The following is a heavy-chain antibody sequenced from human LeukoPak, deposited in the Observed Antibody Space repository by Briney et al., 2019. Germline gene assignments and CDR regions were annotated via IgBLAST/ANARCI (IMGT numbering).Heavy chain of an antibody. Sequence: ASVKVSCKAYGYTFTSYDINWVRQATGQGLEWMGWMNPNGGNTGYAQKFQGRVTMTRNTSISTAYMELSSLRSEDTAVYYCARSRGGHDAFDIWGQGTMVTVSS. D-gene: IGHD3-10*01. CDR1: GYTFTSYD. J-gene: IGHJ3*02. CDR3: ARSRGGHDAFDI. CDR2: MNPNGGNT. V-gene: IGHV1-8*01.